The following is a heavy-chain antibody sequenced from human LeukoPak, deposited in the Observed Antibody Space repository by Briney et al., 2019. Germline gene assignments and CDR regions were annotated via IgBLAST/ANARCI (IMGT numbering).Heavy chain of an antibody. D-gene: IGHD3-10*01. Sequence: GGSLRLSCAASGFTFSSYSMSWVRQAPGKGLEWVSYISSSSRAFYYADSVKGRFTISRDNAKNSLYLQMNSLRAEDTAVYYCASRYGSGSYPFDYWGQGTLVTVSS. CDR1: GFTFSSYS. J-gene: IGHJ4*02. CDR3: ASRYGSGSYPFDY. V-gene: IGHV3-48*04. CDR2: ISSSSRAF.